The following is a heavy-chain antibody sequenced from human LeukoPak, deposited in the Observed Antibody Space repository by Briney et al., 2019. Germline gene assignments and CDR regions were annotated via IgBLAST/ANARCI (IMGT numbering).Heavy chain of an antibody. CDR1: GGSISSSNW. CDR2: LYRSGST. J-gene: IGHJ6*02. CDR3: ARDGLATEYHYYGMDV. Sequence: PPETLSLTCAVSGGSISSSNWWSWVRQPPGKRLEWIAGLYRSGSTNYNPSLKSRVTISVDKSKNQFSLKLSSVTAADTAVYYCARDGLATEYHYYGMDVWGQGSTVTVSS. D-gene: IGHD5-24*01. V-gene: IGHV4-4*03.